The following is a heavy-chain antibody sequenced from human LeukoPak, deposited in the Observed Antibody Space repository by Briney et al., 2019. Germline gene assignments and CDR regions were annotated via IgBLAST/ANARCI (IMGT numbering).Heavy chain of an antibody. CDR3: AKEFFGSGNYFNVVFGS. V-gene: IGHV3-23*01. J-gene: IGHJ4*02. Sequence: GGSLRLSCAASGFTFNSFAESWVRQAPGRGLGWVSSIRGGGVNIQYAVSVRGRFTICRDNSNNTLHLQMNSPRVEDKAVYYCAKEFFGSGNYFNVVFGSCGEGALVTVSS. CDR1: GFTFNSFA. D-gene: IGHD3-10*01. CDR2: IRGGGVNI.